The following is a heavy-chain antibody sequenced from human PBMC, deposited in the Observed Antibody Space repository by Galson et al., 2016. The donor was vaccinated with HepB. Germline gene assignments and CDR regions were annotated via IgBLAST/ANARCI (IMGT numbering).Heavy chain of an antibody. Sequence: SLRLSCAASGFTVSRNDMSWVRQAPGKGLEWVSVIYSGASTYYADSVKGRFTIFRDRSKNTLYLQMNSLRAEDTAVYYCARDGGYYGMDVWGQGTTVTVSS. CDR3: ARDGGYYGMDV. CDR2: IYSGAST. J-gene: IGHJ6*02. V-gene: IGHV3-53*01. CDR1: GFTVSRND.